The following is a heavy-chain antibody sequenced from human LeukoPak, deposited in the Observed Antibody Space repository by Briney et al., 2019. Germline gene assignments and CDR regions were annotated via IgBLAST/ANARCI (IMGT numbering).Heavy chain of an antibody. Sequence: GASVKVFCKASGYTFPSYDINWVRQASGQGLEWMGWMNSNSGNTGYAQKLQRRDTMTRNTSISTAYMELSSLRSEDTAVYYCARGRIAKRFDPWGQGTLVTVSS. J-gene: IGHJ5*02. CDR2: MNSNSGNT. V-gene: IGHV1-8*01. CDR3: ARGRIAKRFDP. D-gene: IGHD6-13*01. CDR1: GYTFPSYD.